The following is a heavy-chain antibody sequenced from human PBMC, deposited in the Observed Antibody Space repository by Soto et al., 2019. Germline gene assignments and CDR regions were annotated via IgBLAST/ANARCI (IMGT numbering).Heavy chain of an antibody. CDR1: GDSTSNSNYY. Sequence: QLQLQESGPGLVKPSETLSLSCSVSGDSTSNSNYYWGWIRQPPGRGLEWVGSIDYYGNTYYNPSVKSRVSISVETSKSQFSGRLTSVTAADTAVYYCVRGGKYRLQETYYLDYWGQGALVTVSS. V-gene: IGHV4-39*01. D-gene: IGHD4-4*01. J-gene: IGHJ4*02. CDR3: VRGGKYRLQETYYLDY. CDR2: IDYYGNT.